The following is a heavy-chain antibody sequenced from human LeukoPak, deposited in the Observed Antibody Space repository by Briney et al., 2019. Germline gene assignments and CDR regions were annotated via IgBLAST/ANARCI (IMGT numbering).Heavy chain of an antibody. J-gene: IGHJ6*03. CDR3: ARHPGGYHYYYMDV. D-gene: IGHD6-25*01. CDR2: IYYSGST. CDR1: GGSISSTTYY. V-gene: IGHV4-39*01. Sequence: SETLSLTCTVSGGSISSTTYYWGWIRQSPGKGLEWIGSIYYSGSTYYNPSLKSRVTISVDTSKNQFSLKLSSVTAADTAVYYCARHPGGYHYYYMDVWGKGTTVTVSS.